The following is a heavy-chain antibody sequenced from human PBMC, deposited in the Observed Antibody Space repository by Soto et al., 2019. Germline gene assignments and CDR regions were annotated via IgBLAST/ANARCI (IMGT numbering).Heavy chain of an antibody. V-gene: IGHV3-48*02. Sequence: GSLRLSCAASGFTFSSYAMSWVRQAPGKGLGWVSYISSSSSNIDYADSVKGRFTVSRDNAKNSLYLQMNTLRDEDTAVYYCASDRSLGSNWYYYLESWGQGTLVTVSS. CDR3: ASDRSLGSNWYYYLES. CDR1: GFTFSSYA. CDR2: ISSSSSNI. J-gene: IGHJ4*02. D-gene: IGHD1-20*01.